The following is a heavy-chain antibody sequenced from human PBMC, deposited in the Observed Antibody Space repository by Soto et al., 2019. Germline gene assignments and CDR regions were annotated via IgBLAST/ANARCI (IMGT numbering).Heavy chain of an antibody. CDR2: TYSSGST. D-gene: IGHD6-13*01. CDR3: ARDSRQLTPGSFNP. CDR1: GGSITSGGYY. V-gene: IGHV4-31*03. Sequence: QVQLQESGPGLVKPSQTLSLTCTVSGGSITSGGYYWSWIRHHPGKGMAWIGYTYSSGSTYYNPSLKSRVTITVATSKNQSSLKLSSVTAADTAVYCCARDSRQLTPGSFNPWGQGTLFTVAS. J-gene: IGHJ5*02.